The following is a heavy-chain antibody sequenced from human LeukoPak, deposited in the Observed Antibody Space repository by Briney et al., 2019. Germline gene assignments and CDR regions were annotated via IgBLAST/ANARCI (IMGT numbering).Heavy chain of an antibody. Sequence: GGSLRLSCAASGFTFSSYSMNWVRQAPGKRVEWVSYIYSSSSGIYYADSVKGRFTISRDNAKTSLFLQMNSLRDEDTAVYYCARGTYSNSWYDDFQHWGQGTLVTVSS. J-gene: IGHJ1*01. CDR2: IYSSSSGI. D-gene: IGHD6-13*01. V-gene: IGHV3-48*02. CDR1: GFTFSSYS. CDR3: ARGTYSNSWYDDFQH.